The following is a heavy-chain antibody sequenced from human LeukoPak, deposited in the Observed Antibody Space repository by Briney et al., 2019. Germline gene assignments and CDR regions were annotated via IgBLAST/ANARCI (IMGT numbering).Heavy chain of an antibody. Sequence: SQTLSLTCTVSGGSISSGGYYWSWIRQHPGKGLEWIGYIYYSGSTYYNPSLKSRVTISVDTSKIQFSLKLSSVTAADTAVYYCARDPLDSSGSLAGFDPWGQGTLVTVSS. CDR1: GGSISSGGYY. J-gene: IGHJ5*02. D-gene: IGHD3-22*01. V-gene: IGHV4-31*03. CDR2: IYYSGST. CDR3: ARDPLDSSGSLAGFDP.